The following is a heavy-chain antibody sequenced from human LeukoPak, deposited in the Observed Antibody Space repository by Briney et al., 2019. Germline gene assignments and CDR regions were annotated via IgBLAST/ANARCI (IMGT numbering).Heavy chain of an antibody. J-gene: IGHJ4*02. Sequence: GESLKISCKGSGYSLTSYWIGWVRQMPGKGLEWMGIIYPGDSDTRYSPSFQGQVTISADKSISTAYLQWSSLKASDTAMNYCARGYYYGSGSYYSSLDYWGQGTLVTVSS. CDR3: ARGYYYGSGSYYSSLDY. V-gene: IGHV5-51*01. CDR1: GYSLTSYW. D-gene: IGHD3-10*01. CDR2: IYPGDSDT.